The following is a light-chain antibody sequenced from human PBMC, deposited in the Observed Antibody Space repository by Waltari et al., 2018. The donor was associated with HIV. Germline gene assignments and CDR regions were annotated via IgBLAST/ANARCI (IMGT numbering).Light chain of an antibody. CDR2: DVT. V-gene: IGLV2-11*01. J-gene: IGLJ1*01. Sequence: QSALTQPRSVSGSPGQSVTIHCTGTSSDVGGYNYVSWYQQHPDTATKLMIYDVTKRPSGLPDRFSGSKSGNTASLTISGLQAEDEADYYCSSYAGTYTLFGTGTKVTVL. CDR1: SSDVGGYNY. CDR3: SSYAGTYTL.